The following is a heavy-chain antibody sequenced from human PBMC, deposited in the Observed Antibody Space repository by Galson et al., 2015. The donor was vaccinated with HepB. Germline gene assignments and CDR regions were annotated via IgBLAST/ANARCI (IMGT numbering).Heavy chain of an antibody. V-gene: IGHV4-4*02. D-gene: IGHD2-2*02. Sequence: SETLSLTCAVSGDSISSSNWWTWVRQSPGKGLEWVGERSHSGTTNYNPSLKSRVTISVDKSKNQFSLKLSYVTAADTALYYCARVRTGCSKTSCYIEPWGQGTLVTVSS. CDR2: RSHSGTT. CDR3: ARVRTGCSKTSCYIEP. J-gene: IGHJ5*02. CDR1: GDSISSSNW.